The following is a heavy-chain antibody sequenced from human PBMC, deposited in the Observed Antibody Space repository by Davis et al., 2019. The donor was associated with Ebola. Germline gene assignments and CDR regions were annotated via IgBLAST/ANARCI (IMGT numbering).Heavy chain of an antibody. Sequence: MPSETLSLTCTVSGGSISSYYWSWIRQPPGKGLEWIGYIYYSGSTNYNPSLTSRVTIPVDTSKNQFSLKLSSVTAADTAVYYCARLGNSYGYFNYWGQGTLVTVSS. D-gene: IGHD5-18*01. CDR3: ARLGNSYGYFNY. CDR2: IYYSGST. J-gene: IGHJ4*02. V-gene: IGHV4-59*08. CDR1: GGSISSYY.